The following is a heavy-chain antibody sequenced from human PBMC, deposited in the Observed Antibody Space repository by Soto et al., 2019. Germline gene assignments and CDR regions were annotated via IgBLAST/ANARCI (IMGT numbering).Heavy chain of an antibody. CDR2: IWYDGRNK. J-gene: IGHJ4*02. CDR3: ARDLGLTGTTVEDY. CDR1: GFTFSSYG. V-gene: IGHV3-33*01. Sequence: GSLRLSCAASGFTFSSYGMHWVRQAPGKGLEWVAVIWYDGRNKYYADSVKGRFTISRDNSKNTLYLQMNSLRAEDTAVYYCARDLGLTGTTVEDYWGQGTLVTVSS. D-gene: IGHD1-7*01.